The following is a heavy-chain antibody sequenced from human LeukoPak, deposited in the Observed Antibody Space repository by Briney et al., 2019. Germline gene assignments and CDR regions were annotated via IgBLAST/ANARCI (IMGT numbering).Heavy chain of an antibody. Sequence: GGSLRLSCAASGFTFGSYGMSWGRQAPGKGLEWVSFITPNADRTSYADSVEGRFTISRYNPRNTLYMQMNSLRDEDTALYYCAIMHGYYDGSCYWVQWGQGTLVTVSS. CDR3: AIMHGYYDGSCYWVQ. J-gene: IGHJ1*01. V-gene: IGHV3-23*01. CDR2: ITPNADRT. CDR1: GFTFGSYG. D-gene: IGHD3-22*01.